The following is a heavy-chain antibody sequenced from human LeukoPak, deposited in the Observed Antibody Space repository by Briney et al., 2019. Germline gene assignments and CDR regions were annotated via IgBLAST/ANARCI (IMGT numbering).Heavy chain of an antibody. Sequence: GGSLRLSCVGSGFTFSSYSMNWVRQAPGKGLEWVSYISGTSNTIYYADSVKGRFTVSRDNAKNSLYLQMNSLRAEDTAVYYCAKALYYYGSGSSCDYWGQGTLVTVSS. J-gene: IGHJ4*02. V-gene: IGHV3-48*01. CDR3: AKALYYYGSGSSCDY. CDR2: ISGTSNTI. D-gene: IGHD3-10*01. CDR1: GFTFSSYS.